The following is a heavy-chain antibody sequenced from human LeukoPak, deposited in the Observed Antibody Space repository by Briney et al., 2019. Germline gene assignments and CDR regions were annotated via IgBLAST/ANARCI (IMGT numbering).Heavy chain of an antibody. CDR2: ISGSGGRT. Sequence: GGSLRLSCAASGFTFSNYAMSWVRQAPGKGLEWVSAISGSGGRTYYADSVKDRFTLSRDNSKNTLYLQMNSLRAEDTAVYYCAKEYYYGSGTYYNVDYWGQGTLVTVSS. J-gene: IGHJ4*02. CDR1: GFTFSNYA. CDR3: AKEYYYGSGTYYNVDY. V-gene: IGHV3-23*01. D-gene: IGHD3-10*01.